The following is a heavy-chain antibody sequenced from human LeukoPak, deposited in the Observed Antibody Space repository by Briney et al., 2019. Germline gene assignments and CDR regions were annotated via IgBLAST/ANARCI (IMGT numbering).Heavy chain of an antibody. Sequence: PGTSLRLSCAVSAFSFSSYGMHWVRQAPGKGLEWVALIWYDGSNRYYGDSVKGRFTISRDNSKNTLYLQMNSLRAEDTAVYYCARRADDAFDIWGQGTMVTVSS. J-gene: IGHJ3*02. V-gene: IGHV3-33*01. CDR1: AFSFSSYG. CDR2: IWYDGSNR. CDR3: ARRADDAFDI.